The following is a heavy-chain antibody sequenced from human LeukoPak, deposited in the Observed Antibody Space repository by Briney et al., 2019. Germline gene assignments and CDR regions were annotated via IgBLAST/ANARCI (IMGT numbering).Heavy chain of an antibody. CDR1: GGSFSGYY. D-gene: IGHD2-2*01. Sequence: WETLSLTCAVYGGSFSGYYYTWIRQPPGKGLEWIGEINHSGDSRYNPSLKRRVIISVQTAKNQVSLELNSVTAADTAVYFCARVGREVPAARRIKPGNRFDPWGQGTLVTVSS. V-gene: IGHV4-34*01. CDR3: ARVGREVPAARRIKPGNRFDP. CDR2: INHSGDS. J-gene: IGHJ5*02.